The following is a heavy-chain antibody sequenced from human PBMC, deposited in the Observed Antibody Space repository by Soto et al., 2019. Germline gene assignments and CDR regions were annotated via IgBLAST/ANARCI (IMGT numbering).Heavy chain of an antibody. CDR1: GFTFSSYW. CDR2: IKQDGSEK. V-gene: IGHV3-7*01. CDR3: ASPTSCFDY. Sequence: EVQLVESGGGLVQPGGSLRLSCAASGFTFSSYWMSWVRQAPGKGLEWVANIKQDGSEKYYVDSVKGRFTISRDNAKNSLFLQMNSMRGEGRAGYYCASPTSCFDYWGQGTLVNVSS. J-gene: IGHJ4*02.